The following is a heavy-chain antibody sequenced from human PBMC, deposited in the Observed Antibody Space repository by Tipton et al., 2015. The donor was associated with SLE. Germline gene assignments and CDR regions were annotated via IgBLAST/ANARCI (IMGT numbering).Heavy chain of an antibody. V-gene: IGHV4-38-2*02. CDR1: GYSISSGFY. Sequence: TLSLTCSVSGYSISSGFYWGWIRQPPGKGLEWIGNIFHSGFTYYNPSLKSRVTISVDTSKNQLSLKVTSVTAADTAVYYCARGNYDFRGRTFDIWGQGTMVTVSS. CDR2: IFHSGFT. D-gene: IGHD3-3*01. J-gene: IGHJ3*02. CDR3: ARGNYDFRGRTFDI.